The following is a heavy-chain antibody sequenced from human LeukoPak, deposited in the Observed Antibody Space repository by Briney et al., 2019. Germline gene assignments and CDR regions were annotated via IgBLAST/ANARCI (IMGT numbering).Heavy chain of an antibody. D-gene: IGHD3-3*01. V-gene: IGHV1-24*01. J-gene: IGHJ3*02. CDR3: ATRRVVLRFLEWLLTDAFDI. CDR2: FDPEDGET. Sequence: GASVKVSCKVSGYTLTELSMHWVRQAPGKGLEWMGGFDPEDGETIYAQKFQGRVTMTEDTSTDTAYMELSSLRSEDTAVYYCATRRVVLRFLEWLLTDAFDIWGQGTMVTVSS. CDR1: GYTLTELS.